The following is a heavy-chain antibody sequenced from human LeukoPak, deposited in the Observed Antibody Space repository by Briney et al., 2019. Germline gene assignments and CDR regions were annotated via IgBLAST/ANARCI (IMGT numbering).Heavy chain of an antibody. CDR2: IYHSGST. D-gene: IGHD3-3*01. CDR3: AGNLEWTNYYYYYMDV. Sequence: SETLSLTRAVSGYSISSGYYWGWIRQPPGKGLEWIGSIYHSGSTYYNPSLKSRVTISVDTSKNQFSLKLSSVTAADTAVYYCAGNLEWTNYYYYYMDVWGKGTTVTVSS. J-gene: IGHJ6*03. CDR1: GYSISSGYY. V-gene: IGHV4-38-2*01.